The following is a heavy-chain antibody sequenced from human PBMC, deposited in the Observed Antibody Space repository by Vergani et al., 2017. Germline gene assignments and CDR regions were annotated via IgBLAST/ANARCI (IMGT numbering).Heavy chain of an antibody. CDR3: AGGRLGWELLSPYYFDY. Sequence: EVQLVESGGGVVRPGGSLRLSCAASGFTFDDYGMSWVRQAPGKGLEWVSGINWNGGSTGYADSVKGRFTISRDNAKNSLYLQMNSLRAEDTALYYCAGGRLGWELLSPYYFDYWGQGTLVTVSS. J-gene: IGHJ4*02. CDR1: GFTFDDYG. V-gene: IGHV3-20*04. CDR2: INWNGGST. D-gene: IGHD1-26*01.